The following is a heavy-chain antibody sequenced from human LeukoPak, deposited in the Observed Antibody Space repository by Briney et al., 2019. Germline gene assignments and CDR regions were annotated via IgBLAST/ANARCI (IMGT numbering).Heavy chain of an antibody. V-gene: IGHV4-31*03. CDR1: GGSISSGGYY. CDR2: IHYTGAT. CDR3: ARGGGAAAGALGY. J-gene: IGHJ4*02. D-gene: IGHD6-13*01. Sequence: TLSLTCTVSGGSISSGGYYWSWIRQFPGKGLNWIGYIHYTGATYYTPSLRSRLIISIDRSKNQFSLKLSSVTAADTAVYYCARGGGAAAGALGYWGQGTLVTVSS.